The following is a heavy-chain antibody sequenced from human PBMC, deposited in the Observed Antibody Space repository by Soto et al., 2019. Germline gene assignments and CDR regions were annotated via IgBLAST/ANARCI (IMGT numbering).Heavy chain of an antibody. V-gene: IGHV1-18*01. D-gene: IGHD3-3*01. Sequence: ASVKVSCKASGYTFTSYGISWVRQAPGQGLEWMGWISAYNGNTKYSQKLQGRVTITRDTSTSTAYMELSSLRSEDTAVYYCARDFYDFWSGYPQPHYYYYGMDVWGQGTTVTVSS. CDR1: GYTFTSYG. CDR2: ISAYNGNT. J-gene: IGHJ6*02. CDR3: ARDFYDFWSGYPQPHYYYYGMDV.